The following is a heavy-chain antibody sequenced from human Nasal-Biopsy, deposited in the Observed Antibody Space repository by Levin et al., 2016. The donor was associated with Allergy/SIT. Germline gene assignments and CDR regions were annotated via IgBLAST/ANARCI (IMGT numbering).Heavy chain of an antibody. CDR2: IHDTGST. D-gene: IGHD2-2*01. J-gene: IGHJ4*02. CDR1: GGSISNPDYY. V-gene: IGHV4-39*01. Sequence: SETLSLTCTVSGGSISNPDYYWGWIRQPPGKGLEWIGSIHDTGSTYYNPSLKSRVTISVDTSKNQFSLKLSSVTAADTATYFCASVPLYQNPDYWGQGTLVTVSS. CDR3: ASVPLYQNPDY.